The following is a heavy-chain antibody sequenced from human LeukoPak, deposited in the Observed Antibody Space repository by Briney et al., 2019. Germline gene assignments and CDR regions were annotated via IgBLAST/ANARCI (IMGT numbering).Heavy chain of an antibody. V-gene: IGHV4-61*02. CDR2: IYTSGST. J-gene: IGHJ3*02. D-gene: IGHD2-15*01. CDR3: ARESCSGGSCYPEAFDI. Sequence: SETLSLTCTVSGGSISSGSYYWSWIRQPAGKGLEWIGRIYTSGSTNYNPSLKSRVTISVGTSKNQFSLKLSSVTAADTAVYYCARESCSGGSCYPEAFDIWGQGTMVTVSS. CDR1: GGSISSGSYY.